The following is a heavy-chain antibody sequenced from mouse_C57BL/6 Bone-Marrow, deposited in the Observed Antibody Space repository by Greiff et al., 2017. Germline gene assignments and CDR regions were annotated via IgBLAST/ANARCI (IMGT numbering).Heavy chain of an antibody. CDR1: GYTFTSYW. Sequence: QVQLQQPGAELVKPGASVKLSCKASGYTFTSYWMQWVKQRPGQGLEWIGEIDPSDSSTNYNQKFKGKATLTVDTSSSTAYMQLSSLTSEDSAVYYCAREIYGNYAYWYFDVWGTGTTVTVSA. V-gene: IGHV1-50*01. J-gene: IGHJ1*03. D-gene: IGHD2-1*01. CDR3: AREIYGNYAYWYFDV. CDR2: IDPSDSST.